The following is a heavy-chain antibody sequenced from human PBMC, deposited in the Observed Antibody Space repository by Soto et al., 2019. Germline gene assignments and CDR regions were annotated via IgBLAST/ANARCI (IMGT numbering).Heavy chain of an antibody. D-gene: IGHD3-3*01. CDR2: ISSSSSYI. Sequence: GGSLRLSCAASGFTFSSYSMNWVRQAPGKGLEWVSSISSSSSYIYYADSVKGRFTISRDNAKNSLYLQMNSLRAEDTAVYYCAREANYGYYDFWSGHEFDYWGQGTLVTVSS. CDR1: GFTFSSYS. V-gene: IGHV3-21*01. J-gene: IGHJ4*02. CDR3: AREANYGYYDFWSGHEFDY.